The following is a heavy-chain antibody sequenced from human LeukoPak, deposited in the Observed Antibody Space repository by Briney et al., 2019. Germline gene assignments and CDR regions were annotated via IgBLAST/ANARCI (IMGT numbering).Heavy chain of an antibody. J-gene: IGHJ4*02. D-gene: IGHD6-6*01. CDR2: VFYSGTT. Sequence: PSETLSITCTVSGGSVTSYYWSWIRQPPGKGLEWIGYVFYSGTTSYNPSLESRVTISVDTSKNQFSLKLNSMTAADTAVYYCARLSGYGTRKQLRRLFDYWGQGTLVTVSS. V-gene: IGHV4-59*08. CDR1: GGSVTSYY. CDR3: ARLSGYGTRKQLRRLFDY.